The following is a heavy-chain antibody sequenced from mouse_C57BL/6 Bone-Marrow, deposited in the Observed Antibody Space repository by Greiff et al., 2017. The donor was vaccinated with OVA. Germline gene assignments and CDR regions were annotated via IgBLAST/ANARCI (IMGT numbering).Heavy chain of an antibody. CDR3: ARLLRWYFDV. J-gene: IGHJ1*03. D-gene: IGHD1-1*01. Sequence: EVKLVESGGGLVQPGGSLKLSCAASGFTFSDYYMYWVRQTPEKRLEWVAYISNGGGSTYYPDTVKGRFTISRDNAKNTLYLQMSRLKSEDTAMYYCARLLRWYFDVWGTGTTVTVSS. V-gene: IGHV5-12*01. CDR1: GFTFSDYY. CDR2: ISNGGGST.